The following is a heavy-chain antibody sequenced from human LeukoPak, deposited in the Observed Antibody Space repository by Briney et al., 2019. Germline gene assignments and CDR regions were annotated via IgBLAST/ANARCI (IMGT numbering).Heavy chain of an antibody. D-gene: IGHD3-10*01. CDR2: IFYSGST. Sequence: PSETLSLTCTVSGGSISSYYWGWIRQPPGKGLEWIGSIFYSGSTYYNPSLKSRITISVDTSKNQFSLKLTSVTAADTAVYYCGRHRLYGSRSSFFGYWGQGTLVTVSS. CDR1: GGSISSYY. CDR3: GRHRLYGSRSSFFGY. V-gene: IGHV4-39*01. J-gene: IGHJ4*02.